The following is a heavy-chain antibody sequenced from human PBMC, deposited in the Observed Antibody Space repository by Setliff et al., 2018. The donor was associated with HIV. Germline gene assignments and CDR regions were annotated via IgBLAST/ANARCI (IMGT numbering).Heavy chain of an antibody. CDR1: GYTFSSYG. D-gene: IGHD1-1*01. J-gene: IGHJ3*01. V-gene: IGHV1-18*01. Sequence: ASVKVSCKASGYTFSSYGISWVRQAPGQGLEWMGWINSYDGNTNYEQKFQGRVAMTTDTSTTSAYLELRSLRPDDTAAYFCARNKLSDAFDVWGPGTMVTVSS. CDR3: ARNKLSDAFDV. CDR2: INSYDGNT.